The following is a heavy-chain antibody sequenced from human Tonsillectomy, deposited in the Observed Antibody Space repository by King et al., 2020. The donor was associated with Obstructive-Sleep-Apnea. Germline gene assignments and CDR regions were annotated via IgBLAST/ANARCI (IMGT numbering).Heavy chain of an antibody. V-gene: IGHV3-30*18. J-gene: IGHJ4*02. CDR3: AKAWTVTTLQCACDY. CDR2: ISYDGYKE. CDR1: GFTFSSYG. D-gene: IGHD4-17*01. Sequence: VQLVESGGGVVQPGRSLRLSCAASGFTFSSYGMHWVRQAPGKGLEWGAVISYDGYKEFYADSVKGRFTISRDSSRNTLYLQMNSLRPEDTAVYYCAKAWTVTTLQCACDYWGQGTLVTVSS.